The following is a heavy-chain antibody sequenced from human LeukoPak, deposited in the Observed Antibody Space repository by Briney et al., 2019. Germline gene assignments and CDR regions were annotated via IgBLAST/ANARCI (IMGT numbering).Heavy chain of an antibody. V-gene: IGHV4-30-4*01. CDR3: ARDRHSSYIDY. CDR2: IYYSGRT. D-gene: IGHD1-26*01. Sequence: PSQTLSLTCTVSGGAISSGDYYWSWIRQPPGKGLEWIGYIYYSGRTYYNPSLKSRVTISVDTSKNQFSLKLNSMTAEDTAVYYCARDRHSSYIDYWGQGTLVTVSS. CDR1: GGAISSGDYY. J-gene: IGHJ4*02.